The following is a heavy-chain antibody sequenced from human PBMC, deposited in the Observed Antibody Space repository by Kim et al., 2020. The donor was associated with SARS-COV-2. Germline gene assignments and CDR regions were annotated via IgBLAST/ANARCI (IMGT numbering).Heavy chain of an antibody. V-gene: IGHV4-31*02. D-gene: IGHD4-17*01. CDR3: ASTDYGGNSGAFDI. J-gene: IGHJ3*02. Sequence: TPSLKSRVTISVDTSKNQFSLKLSSVTAADTAVYYCASTDYGGNSGAFDIWGQGTMVTVSS.